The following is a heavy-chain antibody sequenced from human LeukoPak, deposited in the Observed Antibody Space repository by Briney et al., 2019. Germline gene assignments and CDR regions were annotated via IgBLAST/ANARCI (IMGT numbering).Heavy chain of an antibody. Sequence: GGSLRLSCAAPGFTFSSYAMSWVRQAPGKGLEWVSAISGSGGSTYYADSVKGRFTISRDNSKNTLYLQMNSLRAEDTAVYYCAKERHSSGWYGWFDPWGQGTLVTVSS. CDR2: ISGSGGST. CDR3: AKERHSSGWYGWFDP. J-gene: IGHJ5*02. CDR1: GFTFSSYA. V-gene: IGHV3-23*01. D-gene: IGHD6-19*01.